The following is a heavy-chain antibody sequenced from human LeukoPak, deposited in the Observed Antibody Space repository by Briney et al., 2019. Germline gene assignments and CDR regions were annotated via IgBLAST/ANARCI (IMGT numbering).Heavy chain of an antibody. CDR1: GFTVSSNY. CDR2: IYSGGST. J-gene: IGHJ6*03. D-gene: IGHD3-3*01. V-gene: IGHV3-53*01. Sequence: GGSLRLSCAASGFTVSSNYMSWVRQAPGKGLEWVSVIYSGGSTYYADSVKGRFTISRDNSKNTLYLQMNSLRAEDTAVYYCARDLLWWYDFWSGYRGYYYYYMDVWGKGTTVTVSS. CDR3: ARDLLWWYDFWSGYRGYYYYYMDV.